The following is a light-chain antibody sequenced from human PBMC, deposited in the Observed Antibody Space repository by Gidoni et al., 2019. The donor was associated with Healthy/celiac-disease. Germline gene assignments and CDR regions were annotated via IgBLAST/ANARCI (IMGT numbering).Light chain of an antibody. Sequence: DTVMPQSPLSMPVTPGEPASISCRSSQSLLQSNGYNYLYWYLQKPGQAPQLLIYLGSNRASGVPDRFSGSGSGTDFTLKISIVEAEDVGVYYCLQALQTPTFGQGTKVEIK. CDR1: QSLLQSNGYNY. CDR2: LGS. J-gene: IGKJ1*01. CDR3: LQALQTPT. V-gene: IGKV2-28*01.